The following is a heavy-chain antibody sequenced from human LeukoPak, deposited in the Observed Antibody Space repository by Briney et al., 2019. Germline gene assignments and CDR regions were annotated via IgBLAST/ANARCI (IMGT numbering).Heavy chain of an antibody. CDR1: GLSFGFYA. J-gene: IGHJ4*02. V-gene: IGHV3-23*01. CDR2: ISGGGAGT. Sequence: GGSLRLSCAASGLSFGFYAMSWVRQAPGKGLEWVSSISGGGAGTYYADSVRGRFTISRDNSKNTLYLQMDSLRAEDTALYYCAKDFVRYNIQFDYWGQGTLVTVSS. D-gene: IGHD1-14*01. CDR3: AKDFVRYNIQFDY.